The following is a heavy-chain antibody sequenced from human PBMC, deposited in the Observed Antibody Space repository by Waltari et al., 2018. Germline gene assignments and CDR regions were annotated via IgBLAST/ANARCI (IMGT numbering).Heavy chain of an antibody. Sequence: QLVESGGGLVQPGGSLRLACAASTLRFKNYERTWVRQPPGKGLEWLAYITTTSNTIYYTDSVRGRFTISRDNVKNSLFLQMHGLRADDSAIYYCAGSRFLETRYGMDVWGQGTTVTVSS. CDR2: ITTTSNTI. CDR3: AGSRFLETRYGMDV. D-gene: IGHD3-3*01. J-gene: IGHJ6*02. V-gene: IGHV3-48*03. CDR1: TLRFKNYE.